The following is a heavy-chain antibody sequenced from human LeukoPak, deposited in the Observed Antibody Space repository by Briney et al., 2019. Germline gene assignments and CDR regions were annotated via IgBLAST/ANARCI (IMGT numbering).Heavy chain of an antibody. CDR2: IRYDGSNK. CDR3: AKFGSSWYFDY. CDR1: GFTFSSYG. Sequence: GGSLRLSCAASGFTFSSYGMHWVHQAPGKGLEWVAFIRYDGSNKYYADSVKGRFTISRDNSKNTLYLQMNSLRAEDTAVYYCAKFGSSWYFDYWGQGTLVTVSS. D-gene: IGHD6-13*01. V-gene: IGHV3-30*02. J-gene: IGHJ4*02.